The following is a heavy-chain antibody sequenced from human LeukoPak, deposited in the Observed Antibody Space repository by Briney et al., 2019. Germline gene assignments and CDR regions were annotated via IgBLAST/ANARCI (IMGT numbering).Heavy chain of an antibody. Sequence: SETLSLTCAVYGGSFSGYYWSWIRQPPGKGLEWIGEINHSGSTNYNPSLKSRVTISVDTSKNQFSLKLSSVTAADTAVYYCARSTMVRGVIIPASIDYWGQGTLVTVSS. CDR1: GGSFSGYY. CDR3: ARSTMVRGVIIPASIDY. J-gene: IGHJ4*02. V-gene: IGHV4-34*01. D-gene: IGHD3-10*01. CDR2: INHSGST.